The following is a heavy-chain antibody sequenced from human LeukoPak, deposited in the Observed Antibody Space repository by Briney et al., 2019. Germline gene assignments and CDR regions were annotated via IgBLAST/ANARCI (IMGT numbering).Heavy chain of an antibody. J-gene: IGHJ6*02. CDR1: GFTFSSYW. V-gene: IGHV4-34*01. D-gene: IGHD6-19*01. Sequence: GSLRLSCAASGFTFSSYWMSWVRQAPGKGLEWIGEINHSGSTNYNPSLKSRVTISVDTSKNQFSLKLSSVTAADTAVYYCARSAIAVAGRDYYGMDVWGQGTTVTVSS. CDR2: INHSGST. CDR3: ARSAIAVAGRDYYGMDV.